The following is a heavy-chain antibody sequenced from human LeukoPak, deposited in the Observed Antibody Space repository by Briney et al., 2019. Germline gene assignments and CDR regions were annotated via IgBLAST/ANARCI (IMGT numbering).Heavy chain of an antibody. Sequence: SETLSLTCTVSGGSISSYYWTWIRQPAGKGLEWIGRIYPSGSTNYNPSLKSRVTMSVDTSKNQFSLKLSSVTAADTAVYYCARDRSSITGTTVWFDPWGQGTLVTVSS. CDR3: ARDRSSITGTTVWFDP. CDR2: IYPSGST. CDR1: GGSISSYY. J-gene: IGHJ5*02. D-gene: IGHD1-7*01. V-gene: IGHV4-4*07.